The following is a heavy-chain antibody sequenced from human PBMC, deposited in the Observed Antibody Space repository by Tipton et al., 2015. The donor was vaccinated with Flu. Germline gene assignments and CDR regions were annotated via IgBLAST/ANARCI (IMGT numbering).Heavy chain of an antibody. V-gene: IGHV4-59*08. CDR3: TRQVEAATRSSS. J-gene: IGHJ4*02. D-gene: IGHD2-15*01. Sequence: TLSLTCTVSGGSISSYYWSWVRQPPGKGLEWIGYISYSGSTNYNPSLKSRVTVSVDASKNQFSLQLNSVTAADTAVYYCTRQVEAATRSSSWGQGTLVTVSS. CDR1: GGSISSYY. CDR2: ISYSGST.